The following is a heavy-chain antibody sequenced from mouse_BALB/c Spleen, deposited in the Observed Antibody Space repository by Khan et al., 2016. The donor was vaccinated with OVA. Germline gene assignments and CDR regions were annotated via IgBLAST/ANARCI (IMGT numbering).Heavy chain of an antibody. CDR3: ASHLTGSFAY. V-gene: IGHV5-6*01. D-gene: IGHD4-1*01. J-gene: IGHJ3*01. CDR2: ISSAGDYN. CDR1: GFTFSSYS. Sequence: EVQGVESGGDLVKPGGSLKLSCAASGFTFSSYSMSWVRQTPDKRLEWVTTISSAGDYNYYPDSVKGRFTISRDNAKNTLYLQMSSLKSEDTAMYYCASHLTGSFAYWGQGTLVTVSA.